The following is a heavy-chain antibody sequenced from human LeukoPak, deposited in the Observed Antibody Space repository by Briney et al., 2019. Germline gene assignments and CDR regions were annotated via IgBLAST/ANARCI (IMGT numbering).Heavy chain of an antibody. Sequence: ASVKLSCKASGYTFTSYYMHWLRQAPGERREWMGIVHPSGGSTSSAQKFQGRVTMTRDRAPSTVYMEMSSLRSEDTALYHCARITMPTSGWYFDLWGRGSLVTVSS. CDR3: ARITMPTSGWYFDL. V-gene: IGHV1-46*01. CDR2: VHPSGGST. CDR1: GYTFTSYY. J-gene: IGHJ2*01. D-gene: IGHD2-2*01.